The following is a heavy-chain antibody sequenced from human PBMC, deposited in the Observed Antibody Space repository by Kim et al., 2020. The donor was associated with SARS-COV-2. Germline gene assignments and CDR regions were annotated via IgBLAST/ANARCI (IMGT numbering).Heavy chain of an antibody. D-gene: IGHD3-9*01. V-gene: IGHV4-4*02. CDR3: ARGYKYDIFSGYPGSFDY. J-gene: IGHJ4*02. Sequence: SETLSLTCDVSGGSISGSDWWSWVRQSPEKGLEWIGEVYHSGRTNYNLSLKSRITISVEKSKNQFSLRLNSVTAADTAIYYCARGYKYDIFSGYPGSFDYWGQGILVTVSP. CDR2: VYHSGRT. CDR1: GGSISGSDW.